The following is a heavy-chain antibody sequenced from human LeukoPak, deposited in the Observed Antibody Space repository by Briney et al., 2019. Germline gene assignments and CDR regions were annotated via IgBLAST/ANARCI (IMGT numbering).Heavy chain of an antibody. CDR1: VYTFTVDY. D-gene: IGHD3-22*01. CDR3: ATRVVAAIPYYFAH. V-gene: IGHV1-2*02. J-gene: IGHJ4*02. Sequence: GSVKVSCETSVYTFTVDYMRWGSEAPREGVWCGLGINLNIGGSNYAQRFPGRVTMTRDTSIGTAYMELSSLRSDDTALYCCATRVVAAIPYYFAHWGQGTLVTVPS. CDR2: INLNIGGS.